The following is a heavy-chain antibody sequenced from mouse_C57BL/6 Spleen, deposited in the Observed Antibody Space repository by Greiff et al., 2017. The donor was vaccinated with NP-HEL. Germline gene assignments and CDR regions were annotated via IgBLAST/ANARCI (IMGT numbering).Heavy chain of an antibody. V-gene: IGHV10-1*01. Sequence: EVQLVESGGGLVQPKGSLKLSCAASGFSFNTYAMNWVRQAPGKGLEWVARIRSKSNNYATYYADSVKDRFTISRDDSESMLYLQMNNLKTEDTAMYYCVRQYYYGGDYAMDYWGQGTSVTVSS. CDR3: VRQYYYGGDYAMDY. J-gene: IGHJ4*01. D-gene: IGHD1-1*01. CDR2: IRSKSNNYAT. CDR1: GFSFNTYA.